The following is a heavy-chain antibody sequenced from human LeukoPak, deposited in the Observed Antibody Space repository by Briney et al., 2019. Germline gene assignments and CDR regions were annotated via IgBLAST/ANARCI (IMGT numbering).Heavy chain of an antibody. V-gene: IGHV1-18*01. CDR3: ARRLERHHDFDY. CDR2: ISAYNNST. CDR1: GYTFTTYG. D-gene: IGHD1-1*01. J-gene: IGHJ4*02. Sequence: ASVKVSCKAPGYTFTTYGISWVRQAPGQGLEWMGWISAYNNSTKNARKFQGRVTMTTDTSTSTAYMELRSLRSDDTAVYYCARRLERHHDFDYWGQGTQVTVSS.